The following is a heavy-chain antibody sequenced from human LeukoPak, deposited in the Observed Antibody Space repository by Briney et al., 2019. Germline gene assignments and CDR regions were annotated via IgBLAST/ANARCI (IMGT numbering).Heavy chain of an antibody. J-gene: IGHJ4*02. Sequence: ASVKVSCKASGYTFTSYGINWVRQATGQGLEWMGWMNPNSGSTGYAQKFQGRVTMTRNTSISTAYMELSSLRSEDTAVYYCARPITMVRGVITDYWGQGTLVTVSS. CDR1: GYTFTSYG. CDR3: ARPITMVRGVITDY. CDR2: MNPNSGST. D-gene: IGHD3-10*01. V-gene: IGHV1-8*01.